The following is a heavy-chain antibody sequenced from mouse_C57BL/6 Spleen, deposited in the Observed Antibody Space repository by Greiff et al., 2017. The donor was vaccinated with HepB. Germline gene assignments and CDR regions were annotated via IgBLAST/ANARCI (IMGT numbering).Heavy chain of an antibody. D-gene: IGHD3-2*02. Sequence: EVKLVESGGGLVQPGGSLSLSCAASGFTFTDYYMSWVRQPPGKALEWLGFIRNKANGYTTEYSASLKGRFTISRDNSQSILYLQMNALRAEDSATYYCARCGQHRLRPYAMDYWGQGTSVTVSS. CDR2: IRNKANGYTT. V-gene: IGHV7-3*01. CDR1: GFTFTDYY. CDR3: ARCGQHRLRPYAMDY. J-gene: IGHJ4*01.